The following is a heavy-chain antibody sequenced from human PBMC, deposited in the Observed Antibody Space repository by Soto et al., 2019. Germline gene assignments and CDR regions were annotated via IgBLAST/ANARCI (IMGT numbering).Heavy chain of an antibody. J-gene: IGHJ4*02. CDR3: ARDKACRSTTCYGHLDY. Sequence: GASVKVSCKASGYTFITYFMHWVRQAPGQGLEWMGVINPSRGTTTYAQKFQDRVTMTRDTSASTAYMELSSLTSEDTAVYYCARDKACRSTTCYGHLDYWGQGTLVTVSS. V-gene: IGHV1-46*01. CDR2: INPSRGTT. CDR1: GYTFITYF. D-gene: IGHD2-2*01.